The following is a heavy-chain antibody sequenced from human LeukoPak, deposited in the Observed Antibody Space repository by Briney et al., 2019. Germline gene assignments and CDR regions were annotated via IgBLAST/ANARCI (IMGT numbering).Heavy chain of an antibody. D-gene: IGHD3-10*01. CDR1: GYTFTSYG. CDR2: IGVDNGDT. CDR3: ARDNTGRSSGTYYNHCDY. Sequence: GASVKVSCKASGYTFTSYGISWVRQAPGQGLEWMGWIGVDNGDTNYAQKLQGRVTVTTDTSTNTAYLELRSLRSDDTAVYYCARDNTGRSSGTYYNHCDYWGQGTLVTVSS. J-gene: IGHJ4*02. V-gene: IGHV1-18*01.